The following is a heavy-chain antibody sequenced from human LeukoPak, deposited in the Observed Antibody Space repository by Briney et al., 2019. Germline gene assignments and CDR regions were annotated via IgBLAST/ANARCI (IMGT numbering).Heavy chain of an antibody. J-gene: IGHJ4*02. D-gene: IGHD4-17*01. CDR2: INPNSGGT. CDR1: GYTFTGYY. Sequence: GASVKVSCKASGYTFTGYYIHWVRQAPGQGLEWMGWINPNSGGTNDAQKFQGRVTMTRDTSISTAYMELSRLRSDDTAVYYCARQFMTPTVAIDYWGQGTLVTVSS. CDR3: ARQFMTPTVAIDY. V-gene: IGHV1-2*02.